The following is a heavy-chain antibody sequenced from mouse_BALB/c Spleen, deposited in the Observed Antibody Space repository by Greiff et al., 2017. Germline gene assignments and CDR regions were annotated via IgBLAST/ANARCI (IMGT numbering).Heavy chain of an antibody. J-gene: IGHJ1*01. CDR1: GFTFSSYG. CDR3: VRGVRDGFWYFDV. D-gene: IGHD2-14*01. Sequence: DVHLVESGGGLVQPGGSLKLSCAASGFTFSSYGMSWVRQTPDKRLELVATINSNGGSTYYPDSVKGRFTISRDNAKNTLYLQMSSLKSEDTAMYYCVRGVRDGFWYFDVWGAGTTVTVSS. CDR2: INSNGGST. V-gene: IGHV5-6-3*01.